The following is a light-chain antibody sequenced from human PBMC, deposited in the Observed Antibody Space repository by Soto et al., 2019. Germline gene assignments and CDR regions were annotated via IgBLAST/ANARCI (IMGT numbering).Light chain of an antibody. CDR3: QQGGNWPLT. CDR2: DAS. J-gene: IGKJ3*01. V-gene: IGKV3-11*01. Sequence: EIVLTQSPATLSLSPGERATLSCRASQSVSSSLAWYQQKPGQAPRLLIYDASNRATGIPARFSGSGSGTDFTLTISSLEPEDFAVYYCQQGGNWPLTVGPGTKVDIK. CDR1: QSVSSS.